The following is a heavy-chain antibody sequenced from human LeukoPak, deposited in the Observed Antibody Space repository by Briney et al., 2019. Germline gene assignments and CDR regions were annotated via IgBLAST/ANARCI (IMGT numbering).Heavy chain of an antibody. J-gene: IGHJ5*02. CDR3: AREGKYYYDSSGPFDP. D-gene: IGHD3-22*01. CDR2: IYYSGST. CDR1: GVSISSYY. V-gene: IGHV4-59*01. Sequence: SETLSLTCTVSGVSISSYYWSWIRQPPGKGLEWIGYIYYSGSTNYNPSLKSRVTISVDTSKNQFSLKLSSVTVADTAVYYCAREGKYYYDSSGPFDPWGQGTLVTVSS.